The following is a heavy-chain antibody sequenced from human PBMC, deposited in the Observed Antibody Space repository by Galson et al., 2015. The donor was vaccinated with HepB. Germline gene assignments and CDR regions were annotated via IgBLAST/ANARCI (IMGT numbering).Heavy chain of an antibody. J-gene: IGHJ4*02. CDR3: ARDLGRPGYYFDY. V-gene: IGHV3-33*01. CDR1: GFTFSSYG. CDR2: IWYDGSNK. D-gene: IGHD6-6*01. Sequence: SLRLSCAASGFTFSSYGMHWVRQAPGKGLEWVAVIWYDGSNKYYADSVKGRFTISRDNSKNTLYLQMNSLRAEDTAVYYCARDLGRPGYYFDYWGQGTLVTVSS.